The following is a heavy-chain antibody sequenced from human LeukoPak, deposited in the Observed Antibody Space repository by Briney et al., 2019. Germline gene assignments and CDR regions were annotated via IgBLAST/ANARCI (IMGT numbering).Heavy chain of an antibody. V-gene: IGHV3-30*02. Sequence: GGSLRLSCAASGFTFSSYGMHWVRQAPCKGLEWVAFIRYDGSNKYYADSVKGRFTISRDNSKNTLYLQMNSLRAEDTAVYYCAKALDEDIVVVPAGAFDYWGQGTLVTVSS. D-gene: IGHD2-2*01. CDR1: GFTFSSYG. CDR2: IRYDGSNK. J-gene: IGHJ4*02. CDR3: AKALDEDIVVVPAGAFDY.